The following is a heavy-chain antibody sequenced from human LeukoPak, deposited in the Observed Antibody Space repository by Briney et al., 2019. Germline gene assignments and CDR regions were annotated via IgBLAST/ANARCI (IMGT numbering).Heavy chain of an antibody. CDR1: GFNFGNYL. D-gene: IGHD3-3*01. J-gene: IGHJ4*02. CDR3: ATDRGWRTSGYYLYYFEY. V-gene: IGHV3-7*01. Sequence: GGSLRLSCAASGFNFGNYLMSWVRQAPGKGLEWVASIKHDGSEKYYVDSVRGRFTISRDNTMNSLYLQMSSLRAEDTAVYYCATDRGWRTSGYYLYYFEYWGQGTLVTFSS. CDR2: IKHDGSEK.